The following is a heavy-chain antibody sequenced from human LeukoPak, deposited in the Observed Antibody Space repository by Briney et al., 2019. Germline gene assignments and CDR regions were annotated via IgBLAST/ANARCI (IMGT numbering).Heavy chain of an antibody. J-gene: IGHJ4*02. V-gene: IGHV4-34*01. CDR1: GGSFSGYY. CDR3: ARGEDIVVVPAATESRTFDY. Sequence: PSETLSLTCAVYGGSFSGYYWSWIRQPPGKGLEWIGEINHSGSTNYNPSLKSRVTISVDTSKNQFSLKLSSVTAADTAVYYCARGEDIVVVPAATESRTFDYWGQETLVTVSS. CDR2: INHSGST. D-gene: IGHD2-2*01.